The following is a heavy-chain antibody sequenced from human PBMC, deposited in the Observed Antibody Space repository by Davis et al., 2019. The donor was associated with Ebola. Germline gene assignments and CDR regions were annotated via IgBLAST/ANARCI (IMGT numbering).Heavy chain of an antibody. CDR2: VSPDGSTT. CDR1: EFTFSSYW. CDR3: AKDFVPIQLWLYFDYYYGMDV. D-gene: IGHD5-18*01. J-gene: IGHJ6*02. Sequence: HTGGSLRLSCAASEFTFSSYWMHWVRQAPGEGLVWVSRVSPDGSTTNYADSVKGRFTISRDNAKNTLYLQMNSLRAEDTAVYYCAKDFVPIQLWLYFDYYYGMDVWGQGTTVTVSS. V-gene: IGHV3-74*01.